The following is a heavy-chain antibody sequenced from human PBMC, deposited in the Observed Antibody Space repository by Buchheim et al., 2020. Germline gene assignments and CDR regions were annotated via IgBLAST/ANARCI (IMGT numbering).Heavy chain of an antibody. Sequence: QVQLVESGGSVVQPGRSLRLSCAASGFTFSSYAMHWVRQAPGKGLEWVAVISSDGTNKYYADSVKGRFTISRDSSTSTLFVQMISPRGDDTAVYYCARGRGSYSFDSWGQGTL. CDR2: ISSDGTNK. V-gene: IGHV3-30*04. J-gene: IGHJ4*02. D-gene: IGHD1-26*01. CDR3: ARGRGSYSFDS. CDR1: GFTFSSYA.